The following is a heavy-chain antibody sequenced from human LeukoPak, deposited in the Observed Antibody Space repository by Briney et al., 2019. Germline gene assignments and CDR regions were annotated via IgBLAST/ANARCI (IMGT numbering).Heavy chain of an antibody. Sequence: ASVKVSCKASGYTFTSYYMHWVRQAPGQGLEWMGIINPSGGSTSYAQKFQGRVTMTSDTSTSTVYMELRSLRSEDTALYFCARERGELHRELDSWGQGTLVTVSS. CDR2: INPSGGST. J-gene: IGHJ4*02. CDR3: ARERGELHRELDS. CDR1: GYTFTSYY. V-gene: IGHV1-46*01. D-gene: IGHD1-26*01.